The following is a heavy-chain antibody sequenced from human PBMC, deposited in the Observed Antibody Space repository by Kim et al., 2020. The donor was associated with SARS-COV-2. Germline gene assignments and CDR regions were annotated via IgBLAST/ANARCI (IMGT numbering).Heavy chain of an antibody. CDR3: ARGGGGSYSDFDY. V-gene: IGHV4-34*01. J-gene: IGHJ4*02. Sequence: NYKPSLKSRVTISVDTSKNQFSLKLSSVTAADTAVYYCARGGGGSYSDFDYWGQGTLVTVSS. D-gene: IGHD1-26*01.